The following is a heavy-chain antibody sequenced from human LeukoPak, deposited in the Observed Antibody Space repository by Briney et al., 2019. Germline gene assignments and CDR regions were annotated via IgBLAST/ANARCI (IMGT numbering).Heavy chain of an antibody. CDR2: ISYDGSNK. CDR3: AKDMGGAVAGFDY. CDR1: GFTFSSYA. Sequence: GGSLRLSCAASGFTFSSYAMHWVRQAPGKGLEWVAVISYDGSNKYYADSVKGRFTISRDNSKNTLYLQMNSLRAEDTAVYYCAKDMGGAVAGFDYWGQGTLVTVSS. J-gene: IGHJ4*02. V-gene: IGHV3-30-3*01. D-gene: IGHD6-19*01.